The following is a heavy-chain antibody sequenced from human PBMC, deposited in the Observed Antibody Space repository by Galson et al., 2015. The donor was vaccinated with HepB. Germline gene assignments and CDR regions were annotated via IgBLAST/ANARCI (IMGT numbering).Heavy chain of an antibody. Sequence: TLSLTCDVSGDSISSGGYSWSWIRQPPGKGLEWIGNIYHSGYTHYNPSLKSRVTMSVDLSKNHFSLNLTSVTAADTAVYYCARGDRYVDFDSWGQGTLVTVSS. CDR2: IYHSGYT. D-gene: IGHD3-16*01. V-gene: IGHV4-30-2*01. J-gene: IGHJ4*02. CDR3: ARGDRYVDFDS. CDR1: GDSISSGGYS.